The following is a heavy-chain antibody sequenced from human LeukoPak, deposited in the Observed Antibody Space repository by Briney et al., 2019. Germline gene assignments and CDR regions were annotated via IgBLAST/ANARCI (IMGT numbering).Heavy chain of an antibody. CDR1: GGSISSSSYY. CDR3: ARRVGNGDYGDAFDI. J-gene: IGHJ3*02. Sequence: PSETLSLTCTVSGGSISSSSYYWGWIRQPPGKGLEWIGSIYYSGSTYYNPSLKSRVTISVDTSKNQFSLKLSSVTAADTAVYYCARRVGNGDYGDAFDIWGQGTMVTVSS. CDR2: IYYSGST. V-gene: IGHV4-39*07. D-gene: IGHD4-17*01.